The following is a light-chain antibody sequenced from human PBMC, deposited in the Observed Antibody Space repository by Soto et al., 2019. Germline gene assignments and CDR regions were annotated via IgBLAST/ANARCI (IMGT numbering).Light chain of an antibody. Sequence: DIQMTQSPSTLSASVGDRVTNTCRASQRISSWLAWYQQKPGKAPKLLIYDAFSLESGVPSRFSGSGSGTEFTLTISSLQPDDFATYYCQQYNSYSTFGQGTKVDIK. CDR1: QRISSW. CDR2: DAF. V-gene: IGKV1-5*01. CDR3: QQYNSYST. J-gene: IGKJ1*01.